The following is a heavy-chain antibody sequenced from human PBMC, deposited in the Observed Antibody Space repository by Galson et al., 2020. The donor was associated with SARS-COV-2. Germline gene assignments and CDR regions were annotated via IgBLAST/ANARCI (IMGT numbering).Heavy chain of an antibody. CDR3: ARGSNSSGWYSPDFDY. D-gene: IGHD6-19*01. J-gene: IGHJ4*02. V-gene: IGHV1-8*01. Sequence: GESLKISCKASGYTFTSYDINWVRQATGQGPEWMGWMNPNSGNTGYAQKFQGRVTMTRNTSISTAYMELSSLRSEDTAVYYCARGSNSSGWYSPDFDYWGQGTLVTVSS. CDR1: GYTFTSYD. CDR2: MNPNSGNT.